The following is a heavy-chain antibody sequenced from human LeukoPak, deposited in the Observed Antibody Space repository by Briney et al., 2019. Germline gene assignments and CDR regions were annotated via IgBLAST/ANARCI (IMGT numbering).Heavy chain of an antibody. CDR3: AKGGYSYGHSDY. CDR1: GFTFSDYY. Sequence: GGSLRLSYAASGFTFSDYYMSWIRQAPGKGLEWVSAISGSGGSTYYADSVKGRFTISRDNSKNTLYLQMNSLRAEDTAVYYCAKGGYSYGHSDYWGQGTLVTVSS. CDR2: ISGSGGST. V-gene: IGHV3-23*01. D-gene: IGHD5-18*01. J-gene: IGHJ4*02.